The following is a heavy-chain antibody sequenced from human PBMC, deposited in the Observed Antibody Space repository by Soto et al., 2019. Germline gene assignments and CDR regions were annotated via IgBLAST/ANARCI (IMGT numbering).Heavy chain of an antibody. CDR1: GGSISSGGYY. V-gene: IGHV4-31*03. CDR3: ARENLRYYYGSGPTRWFDP. CDR2: IYYSGST. J-gene: IGHJ5*02. Sequence: SETLSLTCTVSGGSISSGGYYWSWIRQHPGKGLEWIGYIYYSGSTYYNPSLKSRVTISVDTSKNQFSLKLSSVTAADTAVYYCARENLRYYYGSGPTRWFDPWGQGTLVTVSS. D-gene: IGHD3-10*01.